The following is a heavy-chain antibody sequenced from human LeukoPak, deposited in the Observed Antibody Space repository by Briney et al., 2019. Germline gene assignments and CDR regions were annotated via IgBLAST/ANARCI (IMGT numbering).Heavy chain of an antibody. CDR3: ARESLTWLQSRTSWFDP. Sequence: SETLSLTCTVSGCSISSSTYFWGWIRQPQGKGLEWIVTIYYSGSTYYNPSLKSRVTISVDSSKNQFSLRLSSVTAADTAVYYCARESLTWLQSRTSWFDPWGQGTLVTVSS. V-gene: IGHV4-39*07. CDR2: IYYSGST. J-gene: IGHJ5*02. D-gene: IGHD5-24*01. CDR1: GCSISSSTYF.